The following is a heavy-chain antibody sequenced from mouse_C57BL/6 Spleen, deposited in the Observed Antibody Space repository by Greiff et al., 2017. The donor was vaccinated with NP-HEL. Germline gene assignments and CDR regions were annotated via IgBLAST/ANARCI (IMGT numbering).Heavy chain of an antibody. Sequence: QVQLQQPGAELVRPGSSVKLSCKASGYTFTSYWMDWVKQRPGQGLEWIGNIYPSDSETHYNQQFKDKATLTVDKSSSTAYMQLSSLTSEDSAVYYCARGYYGSSYEAMDYWGQGTSVTVSS. CDR3: ARGYYGSSYEAMDY. CDR1: GYTFTSYW. V-gene: IGHV1-61*01. J-gene: IGHJ4*01. D-gene: IGHD1-1*01. CDR2: IYPSDSET.